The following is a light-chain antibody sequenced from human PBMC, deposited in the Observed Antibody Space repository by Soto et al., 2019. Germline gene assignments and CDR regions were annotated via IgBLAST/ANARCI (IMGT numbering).Light chain of an antibody. Sequence: EIVLTQSPGTLSPSPGERATLSCRASQSVSSNVAWYQQIPGQTPRLLIYGASTRATGIPVRFSGSGSGTEFTLTISSLQSEDFAVYYCHQYDDGPYTFGQGTKVDIK. J-gene: IGKJ2*01. CDR3: HQYDDGPYT. V-gene: IGKV3-15*01. CDR2: GAS. CDR1: QSVSSN.